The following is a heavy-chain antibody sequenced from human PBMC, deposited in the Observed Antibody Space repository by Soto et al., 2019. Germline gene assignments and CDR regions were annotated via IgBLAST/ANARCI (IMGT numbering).Heavy chain of an antibody. CDR3: ARGRYGDY. CDR1: SYTFTSYG. Sequence: QVHLVQSGAEVKNPGASVKVSCKGSSYTFTSYGITWVRQAPGQGLEWMGWISAHNGNTDYAQKLQGRVTVTRDTSTSTAYMELRSLRSDDTAVYYCARGRYGDYWGQGALVTVSS. D-gene: IGHD1-1*01. J-gene: IGHJ4*02. V-gene: IGHV1-18*01. CDR2: ISAHNGNT.